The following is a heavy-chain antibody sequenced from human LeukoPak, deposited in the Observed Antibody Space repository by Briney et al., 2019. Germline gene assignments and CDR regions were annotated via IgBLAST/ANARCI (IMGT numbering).Heavy chain of an antibody. CDR3: ARHYRQVVAAAGTAYYFDY. CDR1: GGSISSSSYY. CDR2: IYYSGST. Sequence: SETLSLTCTVSGGSISSSSYYWGWIRQPPGKGLEWIGSIYYSGSTYYNPSLKSRVTISVDTSKNQFSLKLRSVTAADTAVYYCARHYRQVVAAAGTAYYFDYWGQGTLVTVSS. D-gene: IGHD6-13*01. V-gene: IGHV4-39*01. J-gene: IGHJ4*02.